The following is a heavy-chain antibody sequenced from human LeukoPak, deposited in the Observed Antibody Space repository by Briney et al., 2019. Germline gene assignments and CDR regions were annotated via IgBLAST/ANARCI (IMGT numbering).Heavy chain of an antibody. CDR2: INHSGST. CDR1: GGSFSGYY. Sequence: SETLSLTCAVYGGSFSGYYWSWIRQPPGKGLEWIGEINHSGSTNYNPSLKSRVTISVDTSKNQFSLKLSSVTAADTAVYYCARLKLRYFDWLGYFDYWGQGTLVTVSS. CDR3: ARLKLRYFDWLGYFDY. V-gene: IGHV4-34*01. D-gene: IGHD3-9*01. J-gene: IGHJ4*02.